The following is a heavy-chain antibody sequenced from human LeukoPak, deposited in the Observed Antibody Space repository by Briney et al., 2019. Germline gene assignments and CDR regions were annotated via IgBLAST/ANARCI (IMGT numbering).Heavy chain of an antibody. CDR1: GVSISSYN. CDR3: ARDRGYGYAFDY. D-gene: IGHD5-18*01. CDR2: VDTSGSP. Sequence: SGTLSLTSALSGVSISSYNWRCIRQTAGKGLECIGRVDTSGSPDYNTSLKSRVTRSVNTSKNQLSLKLSSVTAADTAVYYCARDRGYGYAFDYWGQGTLVTVSS. V-gene: IGHV4-4*07. J-gene: IGHJ4*02.